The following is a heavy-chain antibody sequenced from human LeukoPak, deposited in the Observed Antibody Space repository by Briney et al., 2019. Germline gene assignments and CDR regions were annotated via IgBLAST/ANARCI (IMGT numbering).Heavy chain of an antibody. J-gene: IGHJ6*03. V-gene: IGHV3-48*03. CDR2: ISSSGSTI. Sequence: GGSLRLSCAASGFTFSSYEMNWVRQAPGKGLEWVSYISSSGSTIYYADSVKGRFTISRDNAKNSLYLQMNSLRAEDTAVYYCARIGSSSWYSYYYYYMDVWGKGTTVTVSS. D-gene: IGHD6-13*01. CDR1: GFTFSSYE. CDR3: ARIGSSSWYSYYYYYMDV.